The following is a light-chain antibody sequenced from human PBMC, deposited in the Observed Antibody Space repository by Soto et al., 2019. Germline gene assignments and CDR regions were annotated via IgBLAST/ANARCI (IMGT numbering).Light chain of an antibody. Sequence: ETVMTQSPATLSVSPGERATLSCRASQSIRSTLAWFQQKPGQAPRLLIYDASTRATGIPARFSGSGSGTEFTLTISGLQSEDFAVYYCQQYNNWPRTFGQGTKVDIK. CDR3: QQYNNWPRT. V-gene: IGKV3-15*01. CDR1: QSIRST. J-gene: IGKJ1*01. CDR2: DAS.